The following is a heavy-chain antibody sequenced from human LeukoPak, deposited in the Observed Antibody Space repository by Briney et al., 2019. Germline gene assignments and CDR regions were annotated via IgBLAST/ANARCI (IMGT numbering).Heavy chain of an antibody. V-gene: IGHV3-66*01. CDR1: GFTVSSNY. Sequence: PGGSLRLSCAASGFTVSSNYMSWVRQAPGKGLEWVSVIYSGGSTYYAASVKGRFTISRDNSKNTLFLQMNSLRAEDTAVYYCARDRADFWSGYYTGIEFYGMDVWGQGTTVTVSS. CDR2: IYSGGST. CDR3: ARDRADFWSGYYTGIEFYGMDV. J-gene: IGHJ6*02. D-gene: IGHD3-3*01.